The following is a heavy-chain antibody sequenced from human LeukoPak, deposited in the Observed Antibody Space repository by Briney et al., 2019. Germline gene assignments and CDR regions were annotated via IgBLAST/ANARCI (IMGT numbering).Heavy chain of an antibody. V-gene: IGHV1-3*01. D-gene: IGHD2/OR15-2a*01. J-gene: IGHJ3*02. CDR1: GYTFTSYA. CDR3: ARDGPQIGENAFDI. CDR2: INAGNGNT. Sequence: GASVKVSCKASGYTFTSYAMHWVRQAPGQRLEWMGWINAGNGNTKYSQKFRGRVTITRDTSASTAYMELSSLRSEDTAVYYCARDGPQIGENAFDIWGQGTMVTVSS.